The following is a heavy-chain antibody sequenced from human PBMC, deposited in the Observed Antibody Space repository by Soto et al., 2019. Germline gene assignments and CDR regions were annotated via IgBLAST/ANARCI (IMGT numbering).Heavy chain of an antibody. Sequence: QVQLQQWGAGLLKPSETLSLTCAVYGGSFSGYYWSWIRQPPGKGLEWIGEINHSGSTNYNPSLTSRLTISVDTSKNQFSLKLSSVTAADQAVYYCARFGAHFDYWGQGTLVTVSS. J-gene: IGHJ4*02. D-gene: IGHD3-16*01. CDR2: INHSGST. CDR1: GGSFSGYY. CDR3: ARFGAHFDY. V-gene: IGHV4-34*01.